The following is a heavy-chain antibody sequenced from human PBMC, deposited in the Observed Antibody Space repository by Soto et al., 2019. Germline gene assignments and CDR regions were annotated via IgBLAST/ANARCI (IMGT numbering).Heavy chain of an antibody. CDR1: GFTFSSHS. CDR2: IYRSSVFRFGPNE. J-gene: IGHJ4*02. Sequence: PGGSLRLSGAASGFTFSSHSINWVRQAPWKGLEWVASIYRSSVFRFGPNEFYADSVRGRFIISRDNTNNLVFLQMDSLRVEDTAVYYCAREFSSQFPLDYLGQRTLLAVSS. V-gene: IGHV3-21*01. CDR3: AREFSSQFPLDY.